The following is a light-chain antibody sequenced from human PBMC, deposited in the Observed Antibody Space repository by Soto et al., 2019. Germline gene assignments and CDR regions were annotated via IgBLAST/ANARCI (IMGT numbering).Light chain of an antibody. J-gene: IGLJ1*01. CDR1: SSNVGSYKL. CDR3: SSYTSSRPYV. Sequence: QSVLTQPASVSGSPGQSITISCTGTSSNVGSYKLVSWYQQHPGKAPKLMIFEVNKRPSGVSNRFSGSKSGNTASLTISGLQAEDEADYYCSSYTSSRPYVFGTGTKVTVL. V-gene: IGLV2-14*02. CDR2: EVN.